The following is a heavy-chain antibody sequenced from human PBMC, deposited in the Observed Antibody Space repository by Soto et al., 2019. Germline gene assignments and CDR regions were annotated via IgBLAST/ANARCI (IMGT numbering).Heavy chain of an antibody. D-gene: IGHD2-2*01. CDR1: GGSISSYY. CDR2: IYYSGSS. V-gene: IGHV4-59*01. Sequence: SETLSLTCAVSGGSISSYYWSWVRQAPGKGLEWIGYIYYSGSSNYNPSLKSRVTISIDTSKNPFSLKLNSVTAADTAVYYCARYSCTSTTCYYFDYWGQGTLVTVSS. J-gene: IGHJ4*02. CDR3: ARYSCTSTTCYYFDY.